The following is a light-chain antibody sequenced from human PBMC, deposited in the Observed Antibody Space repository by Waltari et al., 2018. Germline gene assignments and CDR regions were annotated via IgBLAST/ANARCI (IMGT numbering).Light chain of an antibody. CDR2: RNY. CDR1: SSNLGNNV. V-gene: IGLV1-44*01. CDR3: ASWDDSLNGHWV. J-gene: IGLJ3*02. Sequence: QSVLTQPPSASGTPGQRVTISCSGTSSNLGNNVVNWYQQVPGTAPKLLIYRNYLRPPGVPARFSAAKSGTSASLDRSGLQSEDEDEYYCASWDDSLNGHWVFGGGTKVTVL.